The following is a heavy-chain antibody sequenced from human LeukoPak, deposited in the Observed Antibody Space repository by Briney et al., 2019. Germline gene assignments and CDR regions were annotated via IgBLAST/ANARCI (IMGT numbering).Heavy chain of an antibody. J-gene: IGHJ6*03. Sequence: GGSLGLSCEASGSSFSSYNMDWVRQTPGKGLEWISSITTSSSYTFYADSVKGRFTISRDNARNSLYLQMNSLTAEDTAVYYCARDPYSGAYGDTYYYFMDVWGKGTTVTISS. CDR2: ITTSSSYT. CDR3: ARDPYSGAYGDTYYYFMDV. V-gene: IGHV3-21*01. CDR1: GSSFSSYN. D-gene: IGHD1-26*01.